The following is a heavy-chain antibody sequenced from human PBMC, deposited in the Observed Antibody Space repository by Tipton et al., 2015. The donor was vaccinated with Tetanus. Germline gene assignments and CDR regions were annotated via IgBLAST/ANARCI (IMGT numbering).Heavy chain of an antibody. CDR2: IYYSGST. Sequence: TLSLTCTVSGGSISSYYWSWIRQPPGKGLEWIGYIYYSGSTNYNPSLKSRVTISVGTSKNQFSLKLSSVTAADTAVYYCARLGGGSSSRGGFDYWGQGTLVTVSS. V-gene: IGHV4-59*08. CDR1: GGSISSYY. J-gene: IGHJ4*02. D-gene: IGHD6-6*01. CDR3: ARLGGGSSSRGGFDY.